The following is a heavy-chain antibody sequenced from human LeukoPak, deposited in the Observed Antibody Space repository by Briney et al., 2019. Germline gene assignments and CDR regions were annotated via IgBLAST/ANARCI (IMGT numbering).Heavy chain of an antibody. CDR2: IYYSGST. V-gene: IGHV4-59*08. J-gene: IGHJ4*02. Sequence: PSETQSLTCTVSGGSIRSYYWSSIPHPPGKGLEWIGYIYYSGSTHYTPSLMSRATISVDTSKNQFSLKLISVTAADTAVYYCARQPAYYEYVWGSYPYYFDYWGQGTLVSVSS. CDR1: GGSIRSYY. CDR3: ARQPAYYEYVWGSYPYYFDY. D-gene: IGHD3-16*01.